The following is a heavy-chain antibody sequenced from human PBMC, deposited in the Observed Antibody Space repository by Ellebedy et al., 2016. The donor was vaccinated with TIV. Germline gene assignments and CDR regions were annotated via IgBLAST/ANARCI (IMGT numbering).Heavy chain of an antibody. Sequence: ASVKVSCKASGFAFGSYSFSWVRQAPGQGLEWMGRIGPISSDTNYAQKFQGRLTMTTDTSTDTAYMELTRLRSDDTAVYYCARDMVQGMVARYLWFDYWGQGTLVTVSS. CDR2: IGPISSDT. J-gene: IGHJ4*02. CDR1: GFAFGSYS. D-gene: IGHD5-12*01. CDR3: ARDMVQGMVARYLWFDY. V-gene: IGHV1-18*01.